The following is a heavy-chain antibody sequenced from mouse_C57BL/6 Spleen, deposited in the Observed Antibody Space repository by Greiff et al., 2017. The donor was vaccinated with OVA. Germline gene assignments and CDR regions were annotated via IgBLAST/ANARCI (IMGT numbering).Heavy chain of an antibody. CDR1: GYSITSGYY. CDR3: ARGGYYDYDEGAWFAY. J-gene: IGHJ3*01. D-gene: IGHD2-4*01. Sequence: EVQLVESGPGLVKPSQSLSLTCSVTGYSITSGYYWTWIRQFPGNKLEWMGYISYDGSNNYNPSLKNRISITRDTSKNQFFLKLNSVTTEDTATYYCARGGYYDYDEGAWFAYWGQGTLVTVSA. CDR2: ISYDGSN. V-gene: IGHV3-6*01.